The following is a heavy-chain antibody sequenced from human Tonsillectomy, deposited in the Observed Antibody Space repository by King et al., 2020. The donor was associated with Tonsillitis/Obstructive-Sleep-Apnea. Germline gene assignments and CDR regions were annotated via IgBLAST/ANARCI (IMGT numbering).Heavy chain of an antibody. V-gene: IGHV4-59*01. CDR1: GGSISRYY. J-gene: IGHJ4*02. Sequence: QLQESGPGLVKPSVTLSLTCTVSGGSISRYYYTWIRQPPGKGLEWVGYFYYGGSTNYNPSLKSRVTISVDTSKNQFSLKLTSVTAADTAVYYCVTVSPNGDNVDWGQGTLVTVSS. CDR3: VTVSPNGDNVD. D-gene: IGHD4-17*01. CDR2: FYYGGST.